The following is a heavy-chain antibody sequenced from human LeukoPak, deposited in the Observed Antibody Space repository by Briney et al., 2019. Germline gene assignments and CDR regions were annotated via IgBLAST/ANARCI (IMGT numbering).Heavy chain of an antibody. CDR3: ARAFDY. Sequence: GGSLRLSCAASAFTFSRYGMHWVRQAPGKGLEWVSYISSSSNTMYYADSVKGRFTISRDNAKNSLYLQMNSLRDEDTAVYYCARAFDYWGQGTLVAVSS. V-gene: IGHV3-48*02. CDR1: AFTFSRYG. CDR2: ISSSSNTM. J-gene: IGHJ4*02.